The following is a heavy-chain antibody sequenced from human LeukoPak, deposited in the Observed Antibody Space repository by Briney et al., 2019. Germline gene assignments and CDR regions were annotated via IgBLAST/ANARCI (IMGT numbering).Heavy chain of an antibody. CDR1: GFTFSSYA. V-gene: IGHV3-23*01. CDR3: AKDRGYSYGYGSDWFDP. D-gene: IGHD5-18*01. CDR2: ISGGGGST. Sequence: PGGSLRLSCAASGFTFSSYAMSWVRQAPGKGLEWVSAISGGGGSTYYADSVKGRFTISRDNSKNTLYLQMNSLRAEDTAVYYCAKDRGYSYGYGSDWFDPWGQGTLVTVSS. J-gene: IGHJ5*02.